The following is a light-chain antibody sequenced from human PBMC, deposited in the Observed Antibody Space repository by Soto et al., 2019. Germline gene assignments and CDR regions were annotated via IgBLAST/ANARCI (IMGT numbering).Light chain of an antibody. CDR1: QSISSW. Sequence: DIQMTQSPSTLSASVGDRVTITCRASQSISSWSAWYQQKSVKAPKLLLYKASSLESGVPSRFSGSDSGTVFTLTISSLQPDDFASYYCQQYNSYPWSFGQGTKVEI. CDR3: QQYNSYPWS. CDR2: KAS. V-gene: IGKV1-5*03. J-gene: IGKJ1*01.